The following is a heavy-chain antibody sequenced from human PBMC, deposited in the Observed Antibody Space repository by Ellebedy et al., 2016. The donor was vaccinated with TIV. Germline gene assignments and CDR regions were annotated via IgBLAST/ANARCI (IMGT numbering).Heavy chain of an antibody. CDR1: GFTFSSYT. V-gene: IGHV3-21*01. Sequence: GESLKISCAASGFTFSSYTMIWVRQAPGKGLEWVSSISSTSNYIYYADSLKGRFTISRDNAKNSLYLQMNSLRAEDTAVYYCARWGFHCSGGNCNLYYYYGMDVWGQGTTVTVSS. CDR3: ARWGFHCSGGNCNLYYYYGMDV. J-gene: IGHJ6*02. CDR2: ISSTSNYI. D-gene: IGHD2-15*01.